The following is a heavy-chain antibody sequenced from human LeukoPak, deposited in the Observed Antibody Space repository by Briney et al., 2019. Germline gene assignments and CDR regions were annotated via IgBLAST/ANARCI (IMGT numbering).Heavy chain of an antibody. CDR2: INPSGGST. Sequence: ASVKVSCKASGYTFTGYYIYWVRQAPGQGLEWMGIINPSGGSTSYAQKFQGRVTMTRDTSTSTVYMELSSLRSEDTAVYYCARGVPCSSTSCYDYFDYWGQGTLVTVSS. V-gene: IGHV1-46*01. CDR3: ARGVPCSSTSCYDYFDY. D-gene: IGHD2-2*01. J-gene: IGHJ4*02. CDR1: GYTFTGYY.